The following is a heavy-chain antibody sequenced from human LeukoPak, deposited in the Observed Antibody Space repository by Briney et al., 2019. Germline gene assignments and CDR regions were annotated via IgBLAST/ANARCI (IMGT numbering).Heavy chain of an antibody. D-gene: IGHD3-10*01. CDR1: GFTFSSYS. CDR3: ARDRDDYPDY. V-gene: IGHV3-48*01. CDR2: ISSSSSTI. Sequence: GGSLRLSCAASGFTFSSYSMNWVRQAPGKGLEWVSYISSSSSTIYYADSVKGRFTISRDNAKNSLYLQMNSLRAEDTAVYYCARDRDDYPDYWGQGTLVTVSS. J-gene: IGHJ4*02.